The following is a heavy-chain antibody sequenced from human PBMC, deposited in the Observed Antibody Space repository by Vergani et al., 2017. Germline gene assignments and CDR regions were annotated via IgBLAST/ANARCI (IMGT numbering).Heavy chain of an antibody. Sequence: QVQLVQSGAEVKKPGASEKVSCKASGYTFTNYGITWVRQAPGQGLEWMGWISAYSGNTDYAQKLQGRVTMTTVTSTTTAYMELRSLRSDDTAVYYCARARPGSSGYYWGDAFDIWGQGTMVTVSS. CDR2: ISAYSGNT. V-gene: IGHV1-18*01. CDR3: ARARPGSSGYYWGDAFDI. J-gene: IGHJ3*02. CDR1: GYTFTNYG. D-gene: IGHD6-19*01.